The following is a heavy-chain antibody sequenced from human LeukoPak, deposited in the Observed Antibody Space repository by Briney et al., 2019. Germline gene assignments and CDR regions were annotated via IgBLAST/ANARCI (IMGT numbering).Heavy chain of an antibody. CDR3: ARGNYDYVWGSYRRSRKFDY. J-gene: IGHJ4*02. D-gene: IGHD3-16*02. Sequence: SETLSLTCAVYGGSFSGYYWSWIRQPPGKGLEWIGEINHSGSTNYNPSLKSRVTIPVDTSKNQFSLKLSSVTAADTAVYYCARGNYDYVWGSYRRSRKFDYWGQGTLVTVSS. CDR2: INHSGST. V-gene: IGHV4-34*01. CDR1: GGSFSGYY.